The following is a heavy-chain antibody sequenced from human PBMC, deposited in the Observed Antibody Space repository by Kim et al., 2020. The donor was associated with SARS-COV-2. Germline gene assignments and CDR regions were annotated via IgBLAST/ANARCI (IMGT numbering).Heavy chain of an antibody. CDR1: GGSFSGYY. CDR3: ARGGAGRMVGYYYYGLDV. Sequence: SETLSLTCAVYGGSFSGYYWSWIRQPPGKGLEWIGEINHSGSTNYNPSHKSRVTISVDTSKNQFSLKLSSVTAADTAVYYCARGGAGRMVGYYYYGLDVWGQGTTVTVSS. V-gene: IGHV4-34*01. CDR2: INHSGST. D-gene: IGHD6-19*01. J-gene: IGHJ6*02.